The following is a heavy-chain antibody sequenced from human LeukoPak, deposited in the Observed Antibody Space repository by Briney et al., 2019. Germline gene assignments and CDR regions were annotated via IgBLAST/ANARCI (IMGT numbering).Heavy chain of an antibody. CDR2: SYYTGSP. Sequence: SETLSLTCSVSGSISSYYWTWIRQPPGKGLEWIGHSYYTGSPNYNPSLKSRVTISVDTSKNQFSLKLSSVTAADTAVYYCASLEYYCSGGSCYSAWFDPWGQGTLVTVSS. CDR3: ASLEYYCSGGSCYSAWFDP. CDR1: GSISSYY. D-gene: IGHD2-15*01. V-gene: IGHV4-59*01. J-gene: IGHJ5*02.